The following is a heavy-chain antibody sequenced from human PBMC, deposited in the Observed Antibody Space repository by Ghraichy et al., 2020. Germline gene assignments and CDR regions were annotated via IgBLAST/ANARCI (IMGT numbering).Heavy chain of an antibody. CDR2: ISHRGDTA. CDR1: GFTFKSYA. Sequence: GESLNISYAASGFTFKSYAMTWVRQAPGKGLESVSYISHRGDTAHYADSVRGRFTISRDNAKNSLYLQMNNLRDEDTAVYYCARDVWEGYCSGTRCSDWYDPWGQGTLVTVSS. J-gene: IGHJ5*02. CDR3: ARDVWEGYCSGTRCSDWYDP. D-gene: IGHD2-2*01. V-gene: IGHV3-48*02.